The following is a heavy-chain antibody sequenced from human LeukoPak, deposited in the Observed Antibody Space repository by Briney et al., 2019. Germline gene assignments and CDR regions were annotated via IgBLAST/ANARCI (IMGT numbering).Heavy chain of an antibody. CDR3: ASSPGIWGTAMAFDY. D-gene: IGHD5-18*01. CDR2: IYYSGST. Sequence: SQTLSLTCTVSGGSLSSGDYYWSWIRQPPGKGLEWIGYIYYSGSTYYNPSLKSRVTISVDTSKNQFSLKLSSVTAADTAVYYCASSPGIWGTAMAFDYWGQGTLVTVSS. J-gene: IGHJ4*02. V-gene: IGHV4-30-4*01. CDR1: GGSLSSGDYY.